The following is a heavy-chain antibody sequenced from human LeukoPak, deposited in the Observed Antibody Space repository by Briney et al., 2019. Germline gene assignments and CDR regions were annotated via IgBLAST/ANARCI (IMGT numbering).Heavy chain of an antibody. CDR1: RRTFSSYA. J-gene: IGHJ4*02. Sequence: ASVKVSCNASRRTFSSYAISCVLQAPGHGLESVGWISAYNGNTKYALNLQGRVTMTPDPSTSQAYMELRSLRSDDTAVYYCARDGMDIVVVPAAPTSCFDYWGQGTLVTVSS. CDR3: ARDGMDIVVVPAAPTSCFDY. CDR2: ISAYNGNT. D-gene: IGHD2-2*03. V-gene: IGHV1-18*01.